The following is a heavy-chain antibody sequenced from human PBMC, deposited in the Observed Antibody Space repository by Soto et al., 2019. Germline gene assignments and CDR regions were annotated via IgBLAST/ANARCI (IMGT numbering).Heavy chain of an antibody. J-gene: IGHJ4*02. CDR1: EFSLTTSGVG. Sequence: QITLKESGPTLVKPTQTLTLTCTFSEFSLTTSGVGVGWIRQPPGKALEWLAVIYWDDSKHYSPSLKSRLTITKDTSKNQVVLTMTNMDPVDTATYSCTHKGYGDYPLDYWGQGTLVTVSS. CDR3: THKGYGDYPLDY. V-gene: IGHV2-5*02. CDR2: IYWDDSK. D-gene: IGHD4-17*01.